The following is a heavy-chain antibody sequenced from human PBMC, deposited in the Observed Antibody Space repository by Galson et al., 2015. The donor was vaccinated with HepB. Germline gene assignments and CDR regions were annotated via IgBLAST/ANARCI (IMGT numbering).Heavy chain of an antibody. V-gene: IGHV3-15*01. CDR3: TAYYDFWSGYYVPDYGIDY. CDR1: GFTFSNAR. CDR2: IKSKTDGGTT. D-gene: IGHD3-3*01. Sequence: SLRLSCAASGFTFSNARMSWVRQAPGKGLEWVGRIKSKTDGGTTDYAAPVKGRFTISRDDSKNTLYLQMNSLKTEDTAVYYCTAYYDFWSGYYVPDYGIDYWGQGTLVTVSS. J-gene: IGHJ4*02.